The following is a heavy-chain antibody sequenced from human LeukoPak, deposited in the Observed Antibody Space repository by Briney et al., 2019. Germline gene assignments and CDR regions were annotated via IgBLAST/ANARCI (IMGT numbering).Heavy chain of an antibody. CDR2: ISYDGSNK. J-gene: IGHJ6*02. CDR1: GFTFSSYA. D-gene: IGHD3-10*01. CDR3: AKSPWGSGSYGGDYYYYGMDV. V-gene: IGHV3-30-3*02. Sequence: GGSLRLSCAASGFTFSSYAMHWVRQAPGKGLEWVAVISYDGSNKYYADSVKGRFTISRDNSKNTLYLQMNSLRAEDTAVYYCAKSPWGSGSYGGDYYYYGMDVWGQGTTVTVSS.